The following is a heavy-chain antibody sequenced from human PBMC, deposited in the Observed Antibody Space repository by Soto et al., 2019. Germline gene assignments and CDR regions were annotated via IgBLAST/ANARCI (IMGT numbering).Heavy chain of an antibody. CDR3: ARQGSRWSLDY. Sequence: SETLSLTCTVSGGSISSYYWSWIRQPPGKGLEWIGYIYYSGSTNYNPSLKSRVTISVDTSKNQFSLKLSSVTAADTAVYYCARQGSRWSLDYWGQGTLVTVSS. J-gene: IGHJ4*02. V-gene: IGHV4-59*08. D-gene: IGHD6-13*01. CDR1: GGSISSYY. CDR2: IYYSGST.